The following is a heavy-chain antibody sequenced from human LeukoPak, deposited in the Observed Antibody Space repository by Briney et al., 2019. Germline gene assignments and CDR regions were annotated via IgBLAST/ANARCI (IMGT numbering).Heavy chain of an antibody. CDR2: MNPNSGNT. Sequence: ASVKVSCKASGYTFTSYDINWVRQATGQGLEWMGWMNPNSGNTGYAQKFQGRVTMTRNTSISTAYMELSSLRSEDTAVYYCARVVSTHYYGSGSYSTADYFDYWGQGTLVTVSS. CDR1: GYTFTSYD. J-gene: IGHJ4*02. V-gene: IGHV1-8*01. CDR3: ARVVSTHYYGSGSYSTADYFDY. D-gene: IGHD3-10*01.